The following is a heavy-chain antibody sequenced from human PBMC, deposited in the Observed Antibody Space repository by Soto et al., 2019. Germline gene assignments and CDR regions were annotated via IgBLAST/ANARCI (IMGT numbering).Heavy chain of an antibody. CDR3: ARAAGYSFGPDY. J-gene: IGHJ4*02. CDR2: ISFDGSKI. D-gene: IGHD5-12*01. V-gene: IGHV3-30-3*01. Sequence: QVQLVESGGGVVQPGRSPRLSCAASGFNFRSYAVHWVRQAPGKGLQWVAGISFDGSKIHYADSVKGRFTVSRDNSRNTVSLQMNSLRAEDTAVYYCARAAGYSFGPDYWGQGTLLTVSS. CDR1: GFNFRSYA.